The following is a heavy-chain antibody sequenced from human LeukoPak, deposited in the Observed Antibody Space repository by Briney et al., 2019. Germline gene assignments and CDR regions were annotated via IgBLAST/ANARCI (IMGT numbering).Heavy chain of an antibody. CDR1: RFTFSTYW. CDR2: ISWNSGSI. J-gene: IGHJ4*02. V-gene: IGHV3-9*01. Sequence: PGGSLRLSCAASRFTFSTYWMHWVRQAPGKGLEWVSGISWNSGSIGYADSVKGRFTISRDNAKNSLYLQMNSLRAEDTALYYCAKDSGSYYPYYFDYWGQGTLVTVSS. D-gene: IGHD1-26*01. CDR3: AKDSGSYYPYYFDY.